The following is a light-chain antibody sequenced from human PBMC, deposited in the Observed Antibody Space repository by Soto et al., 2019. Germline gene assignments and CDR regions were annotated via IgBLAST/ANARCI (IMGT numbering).Light chain of an antibody. CDR2: KAS. V-gene: IGKV1-5*03. J-gene: IGKJ1*01. CDR1: QTISSW. Sequence: IPMTQSPSTLSACVGDRVTIPCRASQTISSWLAWYQQKPGKAPKLLIYKASTLKSGVPSRFSGSGSGTEFTLTISSLQPDDFATYYCQHYNSYSEAFGQGTKV. CDR3: QHYNSYSEA.